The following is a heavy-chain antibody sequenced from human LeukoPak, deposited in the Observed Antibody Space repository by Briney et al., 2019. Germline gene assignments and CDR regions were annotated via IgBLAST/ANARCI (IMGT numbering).Heavy chain of an antibody. CDR1: GYTFTGYY. Sequence: GASVKVSCKASGYTFTGYYMHWVRQAPGQGLEWMGRINPNSGGTNYAQKFQGRVTMTRDTSISTAYMELSRLRSDDTAAYYCARGQWLDYYYYYMDVWGKGTTVTVSS. J-gene: IGHJ6*03. V-gene: IGHV1-2*06. D-gene: IGHD6-19*01. CDR3: ARGQWLDYYYYYMDV. CDR2: INPNSGGT.